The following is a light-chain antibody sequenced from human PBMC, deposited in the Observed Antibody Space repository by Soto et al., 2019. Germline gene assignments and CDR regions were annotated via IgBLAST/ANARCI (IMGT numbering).Light chain of an antibody. CDR2: LGS. CDR3: MQALQTPIT. Sequence: DIVMTQSPLSLPVTPGEPASISCRSSQSLLHSNGYNYLDWYLQKPGQSPQLLVYLGSNRASRVPDRFSGSGSDTDFTLKISRVEAEDVGVYYCMQALQTPITFGQGTRLEIK. V-gene: IGKV2-28*01. J-gene: IGKJ5*01. CDR1: QSLLHSNGYNY.